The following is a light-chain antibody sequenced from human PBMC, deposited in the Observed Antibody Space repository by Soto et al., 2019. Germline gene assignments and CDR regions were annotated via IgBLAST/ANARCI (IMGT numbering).Light chain of an antibody. CDR3: ETWDSNTRV. CDR2: LEGSGSY. J-gene: IGLJ3*02. Sequence: QLVLTHSSSASASLGSSVKLTCTLSSGHSSYIIAWHQQQPGKAPRYLMKLEGSGSYNKGSGVPDRFSGSSSGADRYLTISNLQFEEEADYYCETWDSNTRVFGGGTKVTVL. V-gene: IGLV4-60*02. CDR1: SGHSSYI.